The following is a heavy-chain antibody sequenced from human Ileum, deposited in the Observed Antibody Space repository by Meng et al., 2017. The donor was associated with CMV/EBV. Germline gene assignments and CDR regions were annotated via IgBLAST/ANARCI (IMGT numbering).Heavy chain of an antibody. V-gene: IGHV4-4*07. D-gene: IGHD5-18*01. CDR1: GGSIGSYY. Sequence: AWGRGRARRSYTRPPACTGWGGSIGSYYGGWTRRPAGKGLGWSGRIYTRGSTNYNPSLKGRVTMSVDTSKNQFSLKLSSVTAADTAVYYCARERPRGTAMASIDYWGQGTLVTVSS. CDR2: IYTRGST. J-gene: IGHJ4*02. CDR3: ARERPRGTAMASIDY.